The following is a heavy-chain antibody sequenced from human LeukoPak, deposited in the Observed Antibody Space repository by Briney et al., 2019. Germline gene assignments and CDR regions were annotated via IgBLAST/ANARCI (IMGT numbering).Heavy chain of an antibody. Sequence: GGSLRLSCAASGFTFSSYAMGWVRQAPGKGLEWVSAIRGSGGSTYYADSVKGRFTISRDNSKNTLYLQMNSLRAEDTAVYYCAKGPEIVVVVAGTEYFQHWGQGTLVTVSS. CDR2: IRGSGGST. CDR3: AKGPEIVVVVAGTEYFQH. J-gene: IGHJ1*01. D-gene: IGHD2-15*01. CDR1: GFTFSSYA. V-gene: IGHV3-23*01.